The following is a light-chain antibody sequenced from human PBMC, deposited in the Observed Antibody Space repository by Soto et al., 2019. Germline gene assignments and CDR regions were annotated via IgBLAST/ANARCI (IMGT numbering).Light chain of an antibody. CDR2: AAS. Sequence: DIQMTQSPSSLSASVGDRVTITCRASQGIDKYLACFQQKPGIAPKCLIYAASSLQTGVPSKFSDIRSGTDFTLTISSLHPEDFATYYCHQYTSYTLTFVPGTKVD. CDR1: QGIDKY. V-gene: IGKV1-16*02. CDR3: HQYTSYTLT. J-gene: IGKJ3*01.